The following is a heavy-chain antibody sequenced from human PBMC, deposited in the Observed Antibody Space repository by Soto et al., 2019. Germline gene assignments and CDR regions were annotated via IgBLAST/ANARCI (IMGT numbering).Heavy chain of an antibody. CDR2: IIPILGIA. Sequence: QVQLVQSGAEVKKPGSSVKVSCKASGGTFSSYTISWVRQAPGQGLEWMGRIIPILGIANYAQKFQGRVTIXXDXSXXTAYMELSSLRSEDTAVYYCAGYDSSGYYRTRFDYWGQGTLVTVSS. D-gene: IGHD3-22*01. V-gene: IGHV1-69*02. CDR3: AGYDSSGYYRTRFDY. J-gene: IGHJ4*02. CDR1: GGTFSSYT.